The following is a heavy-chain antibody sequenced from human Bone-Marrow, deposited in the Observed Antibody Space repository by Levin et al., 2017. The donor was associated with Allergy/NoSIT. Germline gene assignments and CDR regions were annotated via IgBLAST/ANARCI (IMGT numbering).Heavy chain of an antibody. CDR1: GYSFSNFY. CDR2: INPSGGST. CDR3: ARSEYSSPRASFNY. D-gene: IGHD6-19*01. Sequence: ASVKVSCKASGYSFSNFYIHWVRQAPGQGLEWMGIINPSGGSTTYAKKFQGRVTMTRDTSTRTVYMELSSLRSEDTAVYFCARSEYSSPRASFNYWGQGTLVTVSS. V-gene: IGHV1-46*01. J-gene: IGHJ4*02.